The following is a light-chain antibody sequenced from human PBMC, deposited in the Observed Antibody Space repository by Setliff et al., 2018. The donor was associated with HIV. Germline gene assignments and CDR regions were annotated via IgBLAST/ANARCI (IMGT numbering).Light chain of an antibody. J-gene: IGLJ3*02. CDR3: MSFTTSRTRV. V-gene: IGLV2-14*01. CDR2: EVS. CDR1: ISDIGSYDY. Sequence: QSALTQPASVSGSPGQSITISCIGSISDIGSYDYVSWYQLHPGEVPRLLIYEVSHRPSEISHRFSASKSGNTASLTISGLQTEDEADYYCMSFTTSRTRVFGGGTKGTV.